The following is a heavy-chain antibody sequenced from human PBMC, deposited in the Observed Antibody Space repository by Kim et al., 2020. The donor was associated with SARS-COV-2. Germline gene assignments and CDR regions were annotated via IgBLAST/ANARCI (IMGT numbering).Heavy chain of an antibody. Sequence: GGSLRLSCSASGFTFSSYAMHWVRQAPGKGLEYVSAISSNGGSTYYADSVKGRFTISRDNSKNTLYLQMSSLRAEDTAVYYCVKPRLGDYDSSGYYWVYFDYWGQGTLVTVSS. J-gene: IGHJ4*02. CDR3: VKPRLGDYDSSGYYWVYFDY. V-gene: IGHV3-64D*09. D-gene: IGHD3-22*01. CDR1: GFTFSSYA. CDR2: ISSNGGST.